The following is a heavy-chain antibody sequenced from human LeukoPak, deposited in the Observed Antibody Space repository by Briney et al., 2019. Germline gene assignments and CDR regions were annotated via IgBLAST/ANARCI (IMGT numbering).Heavy chain of an antibody. Sequence: GGSMRLSCAPFAFTFSSYEMSWVRQAPGKGLEWVSGLSGSGGSTDYADSVKGRFTISRDNSKNTLYLQMNSLRAEDTAVYYCAKYVGARYFDYWGQGTLVIVSS. CDR3: AKYVGARYFDY. V-gene: IGHV3-23*01. D-gene: IGHD1-26*01. J-gene: IGHJ4*02. CDR1: AFTFSSYE. CDR2: LSGSGGST.